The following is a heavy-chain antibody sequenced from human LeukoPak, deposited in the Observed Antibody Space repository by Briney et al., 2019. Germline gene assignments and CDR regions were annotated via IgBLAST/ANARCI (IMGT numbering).Heavy chain of an antibody. CDR2: INQGGSEK. Sequence: HGGSLRLSCAASGFTFSNYWMSWVRQAPGKGLEWVANINQGGSEKYYLNSVKGRFTISRDDAKNSLYLQMNSLRTDDTAIYYCVRDGSGYDYWGQGTLVTVSS. CDR3: VRDGSGYDY. CDR1: GFTFSNYW. D-gene: IGHD6-19*01. V-gene: IGHV3-7*05. J-gene: IGHJ4*02.